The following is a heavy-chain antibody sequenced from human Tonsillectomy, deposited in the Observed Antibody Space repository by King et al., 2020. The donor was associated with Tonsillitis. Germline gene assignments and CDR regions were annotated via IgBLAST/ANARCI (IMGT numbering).Heavy chain of an antibody. V-gene: IGHV4-4*07. Sequence: QLQESGPGLVKPSETLSLTCTVSGGSMSSYYWSWIRQPAGKGLEWIGRIYTSGSTNYNPSLKSRVAMSVDTSKNQFSLKLSSVTAADTAVYYCARLRQGGDSYYYYYMDVWGRGTAVTVSS. CDR3: ARLRQGGDSYYYYYMDV. CDR2: IYTSGST. CDR1: GGSMSSYY. J-gene: IGHJ6*03. D-gene: IGHD2-21*02.